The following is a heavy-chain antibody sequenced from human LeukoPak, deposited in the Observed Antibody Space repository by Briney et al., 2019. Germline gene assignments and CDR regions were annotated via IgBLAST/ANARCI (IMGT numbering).Heavy chain of an antibody. V-gene: IGHV4-34*01. D-gene: IGHD3-22*01. CDR3: AKSNGYGLIDI. CDR2: INHSGST. Sequence: SETLSLTCAVYGGSFSAYYWSCIRQSPGKGLEWIGEINHSGSTNYNPSLKSRVSMSIDTSRNQFSLKLNSVTAADTAVYYCAKSNGYGLIDIWGQGTMVTVSS. J-gene: IGHJ3*02. CDR1: GGSFSAYY.